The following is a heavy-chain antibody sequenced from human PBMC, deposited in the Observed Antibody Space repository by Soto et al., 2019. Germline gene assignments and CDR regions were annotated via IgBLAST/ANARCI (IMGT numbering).Heavy chain of an antibody. CDR3: ARDYYDTRWFDP. V-gene: IGHV1-2*02. J-gene: IGHJ5*02. CDR1: GYTFTGYY. D-gene: IGHD3-22*01. Sequence: SVKVSCKASGYTFTGYYMHWVRQAPGQGLEWMGWINPNSGGTNYAQKFQGRVTMTRDTSISTAYMELSRLRSDDTAVYYCARDYYDTRWFDPWGQGTLVTVSS. CDR2: INPNSGGT.